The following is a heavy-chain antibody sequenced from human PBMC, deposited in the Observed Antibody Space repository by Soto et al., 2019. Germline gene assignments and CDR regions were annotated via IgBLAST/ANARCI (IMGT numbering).Heavy chain of an antibody. V-gene: IGHV3-13*01. CDR3: ARGHSSGWYIVDY. J-gene: IGHJ4*02. CDR1: GFTFSSYD. CDR2: IGTAGDT. Sequence: GGSLRLSCAASGFTFSSYDMHWVRQATGKGLEWVSAIGTAGDTYYPGSVKGRFTISRENAKNSLYLQMNSLRAEDTAVYYCARGHSSGWYIVDYWGQGTLVTVSS. D-gene: IGHD6-19*01.